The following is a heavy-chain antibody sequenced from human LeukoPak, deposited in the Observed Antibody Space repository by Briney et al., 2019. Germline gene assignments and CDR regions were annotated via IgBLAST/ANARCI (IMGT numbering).Heavy chain of an antibody. V-gene: IGHV3-74*01. J-gene: IGHJ4*02. D-gene: IGHD2-2*01. CDR2: INSDGSST. CDR3: AREGPLGYCSSTSCSLDY. Sequence: GGSLRLSCAVSGFTFSSYWMHWVRQAPGKGLVWVSRINSDGSSTSYADSVKGRFTISRDNAKNTLYLQMNSLRAEDTAVYYCAREGPLGYCSSTSCSLDYWGQGTLVTVSS. CDR1: GFTFSSYW.